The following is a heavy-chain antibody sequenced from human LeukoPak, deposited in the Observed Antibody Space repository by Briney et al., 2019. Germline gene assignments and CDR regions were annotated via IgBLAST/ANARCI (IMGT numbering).Heavy chain of an antibody. D-gene: IGHD3-10*01. CDR3: AKDAGSFFDH. Sequence: GGSLRLSCAASGFTFSSYGIHWVRQAPGKGLEWVAVISYDGSNKYYADSVKGRFTISRDSDKSSVFLQMNSLRVEDTAIYYCAKDAGSFFDHWGQGTLVTVSS. J-gene: IGHJ4*02. CDR1: GFTFSSYG. V-gene: IGHV3-30*18. CDR2: ISYDGSNK.